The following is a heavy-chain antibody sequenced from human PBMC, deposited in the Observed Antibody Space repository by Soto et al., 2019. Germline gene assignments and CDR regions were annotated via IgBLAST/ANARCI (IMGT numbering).Heavy chain of an antibody. CDR3: SRGLARGGGSAGFDY. CDR2: INPKSGGT. D-gene: IGHD1-26*01. Sequence: ASVKVSCKASGDTFTANYIHWVRQAPGQGFEWMGWINPKSGGTKYPQKFQGRVTMTRDTSLSTAYMALTRLTSDDTAVYYCSRGLARGGGSAGFDYWGQGTLATVSS. J-gene: IGHJ4*02. V-gene: IGHV1-2*02. CDR1: GDTFTANY.